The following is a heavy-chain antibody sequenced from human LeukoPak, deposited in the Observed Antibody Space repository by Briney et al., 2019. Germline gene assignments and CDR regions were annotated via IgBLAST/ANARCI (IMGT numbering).Heavy chain of an antibody. J-gene: IGHJ4*02. CDR1: GYNFTSHW. D-gene: IGHD6-13*01. V-gene: IGHV5-51*01. Sequence: GESLKISRKGSGYNFTSHWIGWVRQMPGKSLEWMGIIYPGDSDTRYSPSFQGQVTISADKSISTAYLQWSSLKASDTAMYYCARHTTARFIAAAGFDYWGQGTLVTVSS. CDR3: ARHTTARFIAAAGFDY. CDR2: IYPGDSDT.